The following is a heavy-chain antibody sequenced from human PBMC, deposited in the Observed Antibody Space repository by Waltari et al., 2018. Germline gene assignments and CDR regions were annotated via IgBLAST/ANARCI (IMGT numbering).Heavy chain of an antibody. CDR3: ARISGLDYATPM. V-gene: IGHV4-34*01. CDR1: GGSSSSYY. J-gene: IGHJ3*01. Sequence: QVQLQQWGAGLLKPSETLSLTCGVRGGSSSSYYWSWIRKSPGKGLECIGEINHAGNIHYNPSFKSRVTMSIDTARNQFSLEVKSVIAADTAVYFCARISGLDYATPMWGLGTVVTVSS. D-gene: IGHD5-12*01. CDR2: INHAGNI.